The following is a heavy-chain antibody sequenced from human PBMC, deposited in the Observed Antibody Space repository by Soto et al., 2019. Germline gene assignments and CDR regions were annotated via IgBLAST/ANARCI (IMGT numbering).Heavy chain of an antibody. D-gene: IGHD1-26*01. V-gene: IGHV5-51*01. CDR3: ARGQTVGRTVGAFDI. CDR2: IYPGDSDT. CDR1: GYSFSTYY. Sequence: EVQLVQSGAEVKKPGESLKISCKGSGYSFSTYYIGWVRQMPGKGLECMGIIYPGDSDTRYSPSFQGQVLISVDKAISTAYLHWGSLGPSDTAVYYCARGQTVGRTVGAFDIWGQGTVVTVPS. J-gene: IGHJ3*02.